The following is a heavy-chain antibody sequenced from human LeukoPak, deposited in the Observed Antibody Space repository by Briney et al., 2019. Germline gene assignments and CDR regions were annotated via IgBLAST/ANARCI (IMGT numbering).Heavy chain of an antibody. V-gene: IGHV3-30*02. CDR3: ARDRPVYQYQLPSDY. J-gene: IGHJ4*02. Sequence: AGGSLRLSCAASGFTFSSYGMHWVRQAPGKGLEWVAFIRYDGSNKYYADSVKGRFTISRDNAKNSLYLQMNSLRAEDTAVYYCARDRPVYQYQLPSDYWGQGTLVTVSS. CDR1: GFTFSSYG. D-gene: IGHD2-2*01. CDR2: IRYDGSNK.